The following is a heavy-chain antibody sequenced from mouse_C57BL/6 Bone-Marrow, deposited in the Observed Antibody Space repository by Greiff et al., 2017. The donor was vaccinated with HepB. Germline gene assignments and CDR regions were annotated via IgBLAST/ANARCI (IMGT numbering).Heavy chain of an antibody. V-gene: IGHV5-16*01. CDR2: INYDGSST. CDR3: ARPLLLEGYWYFDV. Sequence: DVHLVESEGGLVQPGSSMKLSCTASGFTFSDYYMAWVRQVPEKGLEWVANINYDGSSTYYLDSFKSRFIISRDNAKNILYLQMISLKSEDTATYYCARPLLLEGYWYFDVWGTGTTVTVSS. D-gene: IGHD2-10*01. CDR1: GFTFSDYY. J-gene: IGHJ1*03.